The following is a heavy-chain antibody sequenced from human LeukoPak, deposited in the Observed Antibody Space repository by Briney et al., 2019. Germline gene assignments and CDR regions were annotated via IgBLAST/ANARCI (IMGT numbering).Heavy chain of an antibody. CDR3: ARTPDGADY. V-gene: IGHV3-74*01. J-gene: IGHJ4*02. Sequence: GGSLRLSCAASGNYWMHWVRQAPGKGLVWVSHINSDGSWTSYADSVKGRFTISKDNAKNTVYLQMNNLRAEDTAVYYCARTPDGADYWGQGTLVTVSS. CDR2: INSDGSWT. D-gene: IGHD3-10*01. CDR1: GNYW.